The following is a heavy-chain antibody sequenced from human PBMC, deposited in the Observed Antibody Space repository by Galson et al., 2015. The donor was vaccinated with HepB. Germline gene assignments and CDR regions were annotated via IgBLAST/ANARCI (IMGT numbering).Heavy chain of an antibody. CDR1: GYSFTSYW. V-gene: IGHV5-10-1*01. CDR2: IDPSDSYT. CDR3: ARLGTPTAQIAGGLFDL. D-gene: IGHD6-13*01. J-gene: IGHJ2*01. Sequence: QSGAEVKKPGESLRISCKGSGYSFTSYWISWVRQMPGKGLEWMGRIDPSDSYTNYSPSFQGHVTISADKSISTAYLQWSSLKASDTAMYYCARLGTPTAQIAGGLFDLWGRGTLVTVSS.